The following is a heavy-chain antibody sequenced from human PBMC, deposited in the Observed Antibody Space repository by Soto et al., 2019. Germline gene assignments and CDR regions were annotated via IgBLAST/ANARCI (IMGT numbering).Heavy chain of an antibody. D-gene: IGHD4-17*01. J-gene: IGHJ4*02. Sequence: PSETLSLTCTVSGGSVTNSSYYWGWIRQSPGKGPEWIGSVYYRGRSYSKSSVKSRVTISVDTSKNRFSLSLNSVTASDTAVYFCVSQRTTVPTQAYFDYWGPGALVTVSS. V-gene: IGHV4-39*01. CDR2: VYYRGRS. CDR1: GGSVTNSSYY. CDR3: VSQRTTVPTQAYFDY.